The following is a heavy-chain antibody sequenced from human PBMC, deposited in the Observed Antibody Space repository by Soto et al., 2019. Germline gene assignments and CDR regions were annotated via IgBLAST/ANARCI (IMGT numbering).Heavy chain of an antibody. Sequence: QVQLQESGPGLVKPSETLSLTCTVSGGSISSYYWSWIRQPPGKGLEWIGYIYYSGSTNYNPSLRSRVTISVDTSKNLFSLKLSSVTAADTAVYYCARHLPAISVAGYLDYWGQGTLVTVSS. D-gene: IGHD6-19*01. J-gene: IGHJ4*02. CDR1: GGSISSYY. CDR3: ARHLPAISVAGYLDY. CDR2: IYYSGST. V-gene: IGHV4-59*08.